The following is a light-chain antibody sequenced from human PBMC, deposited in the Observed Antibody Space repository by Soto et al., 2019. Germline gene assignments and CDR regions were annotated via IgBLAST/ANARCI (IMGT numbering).Light chain of an antibody. V-gene: IGKV1-39*01. CDR2: PAS. CDR1: QSISTY. J-gene: IGKJ4*01. Sequence: DIQMTQSPSSLSASVGDRVTITCRASQSISTYLNWYQQHPGKAPKLLIYPASNLQSGVPSRFSGSGSGTDFTLNISSRQPEDFATYYCPQRYGIPPVTFGGGTKVEIK. CDR3: PQRYGIPPVT.